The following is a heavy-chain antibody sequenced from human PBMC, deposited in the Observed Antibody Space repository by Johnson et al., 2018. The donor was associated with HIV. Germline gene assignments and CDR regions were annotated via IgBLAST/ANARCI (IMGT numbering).Heavy chain of an antibody. CDR1: GFTLTNYG. CDR2: ISYDGSNT. D-gene: IGHD4-17*01. CDR3: AKDQYRKLTTVAGI. Sequence: QVQLVESGGGVVQPGRYLRLSCAVSGFTLTNYGIHWVRQAPDKGLEWVALISYDGSNTYYADSVRGRFTLSRDISKNTVYLQMNSLRAEDTAVYYCAKDQYRKLTTVAGIWGQGTMVTVSS. J-gene: IGHJ3*02. V-gene: IGHV3-30*18.